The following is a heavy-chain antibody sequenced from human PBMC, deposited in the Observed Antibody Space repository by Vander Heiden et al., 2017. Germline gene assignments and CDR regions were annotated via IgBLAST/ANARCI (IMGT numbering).Heavy chain of an antibody. CDR3: ARDRRNWPYYFDY. CDR1: GYTFTSYY. CDR2: INPSGGST. Sequence: QVQLVQSGAEVNKPGASVKVSCKASGYTFTSYYMHWVRQAPGQGREWMGIINPSGGSTSYAKKFQGRVTMTRDTSTSTVYMELSSLRSEDTAVYYCARDRRNWPYYFDYWGQGTLVTVSS. V-gene: IGHV1-46*01. J-gene: IGHJ4*02. D-gene: IGHD1-20*01.